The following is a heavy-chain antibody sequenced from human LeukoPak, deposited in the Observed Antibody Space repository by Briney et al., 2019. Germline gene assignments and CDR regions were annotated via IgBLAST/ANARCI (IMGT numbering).Heavy chain of an antibody. CDR3: ARGGGDDAFDI. J-gene: IGHJ3*02. Sequence: SGGSLRLSCAAFGFTFSSYAMYWVRQAPGKGLEWVALISYDGGNKYYADSVKGRFTISRDNSKSTLYLQLNSLRAEDTAVYYCARGGGDDAFDIWGQGTMVTVSS. CDR2: ISYDGGNK. V-gene: IGHV3-30-3*01. CDR1: GFTFSSYA. D-gene: IGHD3-10*01.